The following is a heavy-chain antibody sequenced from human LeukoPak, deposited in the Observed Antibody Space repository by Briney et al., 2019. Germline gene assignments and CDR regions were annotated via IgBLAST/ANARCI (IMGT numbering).Heavy chain of an antibody. CDR3: AREGGRGDGYLYYYYYYMDV. CDR2: IIPIFGTA. V-gene: IGHV1-69*13. D-gene: IGHD5-24*01. CDR1: GYTFTGYY. J-gene: IGHJ6*03. Sequence: SVKVSCKASGYTFTGYYMHWVRQAPGQGLEWMGGIIPIFGTANYAQKFQGRVTITADESTSTAYMELSSLRSEDTAVYYCAREGGRGDGYLYYYYYYMDVRGKGTTVTISS.